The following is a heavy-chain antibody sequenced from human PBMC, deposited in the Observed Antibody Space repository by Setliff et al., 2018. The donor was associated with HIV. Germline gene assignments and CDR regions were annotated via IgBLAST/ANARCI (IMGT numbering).Heavy chain of an antibody. CDR1: GDSIRSGDYY. CDR2: NYNSGST. J-gene: IGHJ4*02. D-gene: IGHD6-19*01. V-gene: IGHV4-30-4*08. Sequence: SETLSLTCTVSGDSIRSGDYYWSWIRQSPGKGLEWIGYNYNSGSTYYNPSLKSRVTISVDRSKNQFSLKLSSVTAADTAVYYCARGLAVGYFDYWGQGTLVTVSS. CDR3: ARGLAVGYFDY.